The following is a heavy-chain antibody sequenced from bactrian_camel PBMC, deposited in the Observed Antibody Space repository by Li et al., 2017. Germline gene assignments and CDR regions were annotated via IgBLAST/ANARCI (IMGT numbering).Heavy chain of an antibody. CDR3: AADRRRHGPPSLRPGDYSV. J-gene: IGHJ4*01. CDR2: LASDGSS. CDR1: AYTPANVR. V-gene: IGHV3S53*01. Sequence: HVQLVESGGGSVQAGGSLRLSCAFDAYTPANVRMAWFRQAPGKEREGVASLASDGSSIYANSLKGRFSISKDNARNWLDLQMDSLEPGDTARYYCAADRRRHGPPSLRPGDYSVWGQGT. D-gene: IGHD2*01.